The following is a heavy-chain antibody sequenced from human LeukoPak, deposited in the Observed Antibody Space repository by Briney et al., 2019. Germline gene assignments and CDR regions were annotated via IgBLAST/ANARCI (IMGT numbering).Heavy chain of an antibody. CDR3: ARGASNYDYYYYMDV. J-gene: IGHJ6*03. CDR1: GGSISSGGYY. CDR2: IYYSGST. V-gene: IGHV4-39*07. Sequence: PSETLSLTCTVSGGSISSGGYYWGWIRQPPGKGLEWIGSIYYSGSTNYNPSLKSRVTISVDTSKNQFSLKLSSVTAADTAVYYCARGASNYDYYYYMDVWGKGTTVTVSS. D-gene: IGHD4-11*01.